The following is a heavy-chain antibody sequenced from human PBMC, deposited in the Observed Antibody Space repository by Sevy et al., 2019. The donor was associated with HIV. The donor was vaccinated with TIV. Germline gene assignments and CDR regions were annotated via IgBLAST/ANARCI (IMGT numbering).Heavy chain of an antibody. CDR1: GYTLTKLS. V-gene: IGHV1-24*01. J-gene: IGHJ5*02. D-gene: IGHD2-15*01. CDR3: TTVGLRYYSGSSSYQGDWFDP. Sequence: ASVKVSCKVSGYTLTKLSIHWVRQAPGKGLEWMGEFAPQYGETIYAQRFQGRLTMTGDTSPDTAFMELRSLTSEDTAIYYCTTVGLRYYSGSSSYQGDWFDPWGQGTLVTVSS. CDR2: FAPQYGET.